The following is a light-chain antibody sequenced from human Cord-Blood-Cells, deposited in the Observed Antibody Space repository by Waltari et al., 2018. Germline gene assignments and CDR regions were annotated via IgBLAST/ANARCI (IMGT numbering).Light chain of an antibody. J-gene: IGKJ2*01. CDR1: QSISSY. Sequence: EIQMTQSPSSLSASVGDRVTITCRASQSISSYLNWYQQKPGKAPKLLIYAASSLQSGVPSRFRGSGSVTDFTLTISSLQPEDFATYYCQQSYSTPYTFGQGTKLEIK. V-gene: IGKV1-39*01. CDR2: AAS. CDR3: QQSYSTPYT.